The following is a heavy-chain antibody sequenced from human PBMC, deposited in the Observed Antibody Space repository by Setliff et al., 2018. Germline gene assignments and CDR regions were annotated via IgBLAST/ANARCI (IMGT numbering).Heavy chain of an antibody. CDR3: GRGFSRIEGWGNWFDP. CDR2: IYTTWST. CDR1: GGSVGNSYYY. J-gene: IGHJ5*02. Sequence: SETLSLTCTVSGGSVGNSYYYWNWIRQPAGKGLEWIGRIYTTWSTNYNPSLKSRVTISLDTSKSQFFLKLDSVTAADTAVYYCGRGFSRIEGWGNWFDPWGQGILVTVSS. D-gene: IGHD2-15*01. V-gene: IGHV4-61*02.